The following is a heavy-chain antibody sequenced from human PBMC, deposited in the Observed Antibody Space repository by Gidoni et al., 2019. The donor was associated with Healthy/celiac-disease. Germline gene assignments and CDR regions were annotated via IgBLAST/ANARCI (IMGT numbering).Heavy chain of an antibody. V-gene: IGHV4-39*07. CDR2: IFSSGST. Sequence: QVQLQESGPGLVQPSETMSLTSTVAGGSISSSRYYWGWIRQPPGKGLEWIGGIFSSGSTYYHPSLKIRVPISVDTSKNQFSLKLSSGTAAATAVYYCAGDYIGRGVPYDYWGQGTLVTVSS. D-gene: IGHD3-10*01. J-gene: IGHJ4*02. CDR3: AGDYIGRGVPYDY. CDR1: GGSISSSRYY.